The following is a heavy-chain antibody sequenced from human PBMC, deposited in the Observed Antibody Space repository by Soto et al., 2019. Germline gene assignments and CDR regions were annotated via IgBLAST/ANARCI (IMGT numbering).Heavy chain of an antibody. J-gene: IGHJ1*01. D-gene: IGHD5-18*01. V-gene: IGHV1-8*01. CDR1: GYTFSSYD. CDR3: ARHIPPGYTRD. Sequence: QVQLVQSGAEVKKPGASVKVSCKTSGYTFSSYDINWVRQAPGQGLEWIGWINPTSGYTAYAQNFQGRVTLTRETSIATAYMDLSNLRSDDTAVYYCARHIPPGYTRDWGQGTPVTVSS. CDR2: INPTSGYT.